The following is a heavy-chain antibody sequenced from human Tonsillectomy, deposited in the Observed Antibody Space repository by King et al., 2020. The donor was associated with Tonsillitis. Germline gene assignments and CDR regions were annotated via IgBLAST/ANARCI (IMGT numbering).Heavy chain of an antibody. CDR3: ATRSPSPRWGYYGFWSGYHGGGRGMDG. Sequence: VQLVESGAEVKKPGASVKVSCKASGYTFTGYYMHWVRQAPGQGLEWMGWINPNSGGTNYAQKFQGRVTMTRDTSISTAYMELSRLRSDDTAVYYCATRSPSPRWGYYGFWSGYHGGGRGMDGWGQGTTVTVSS. CDR2: INPNSGGT. D-gene: IGHD3-3*01. CDR1: GYTFTGYY. J-gene: IGHJ6*02. V-gene: IGHV1-2*02.